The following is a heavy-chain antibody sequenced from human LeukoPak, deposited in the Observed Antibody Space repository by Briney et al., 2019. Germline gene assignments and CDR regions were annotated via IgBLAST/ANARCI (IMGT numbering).Heavy chain of an antibody. CDR3: ARHRVASAYSSFDY. CDR1: GASISSTCYY. V-gene: IGHV4-39*01. Sequence: SETLSLTCTVSGASISSTCYYWGWIRQSPGKRLEWIGSLFNSGVTYYSPSLKSRVSTSVDTSNNHFSLRLTSLTAADTAIYYCARHRVASAYSSFDYWGQGTLVTVSS. CDR2: LFNSGVT. D-gene: IGHD2-15*01. J-gene: IGHJ4*02.